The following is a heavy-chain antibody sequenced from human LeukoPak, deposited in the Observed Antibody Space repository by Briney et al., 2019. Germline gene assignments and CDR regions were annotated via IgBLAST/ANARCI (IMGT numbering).Heavy chain of an antibody. D-gene: IGHD3-22*01. V-gene: IGHV4-59*01. Sequence: PSETLSLTCTVSGGSISRYYRTWLRQPPGKGLEWIGYIYYSGSANCNPSLKSRVIISVDTSKNQFSLKLSSVTAADTAVYYCARMAFDGSGYYDYWGQGTLVTVSS. CDR2: IYYSGSA. CDR3: ARMAFDGSGYYDY. J-gene: IGHJ4*02. CDR1: GGSISRYY.